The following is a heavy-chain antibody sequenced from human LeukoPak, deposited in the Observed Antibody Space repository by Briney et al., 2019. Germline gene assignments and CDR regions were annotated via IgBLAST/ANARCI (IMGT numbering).Heavy chain of an antibody. V-gene: IGHV4-34*01. CDR3: VRERDLWFGELLED. Sequence: PSETLSLTCAVSGGSFSGYYWSWIRQPPGKGLEWIGEINHSGSTNYNPSLKSRVTISVDTSKNQFSLKLSSVTAADTAVYYCVRERDLWFGELLEDWGQGTLVTVSS. D-gene: IGHD3-10*01. CDR2: INHSGST. CDR1: GGSFSGYY. J-gene: IGHJ4*02.